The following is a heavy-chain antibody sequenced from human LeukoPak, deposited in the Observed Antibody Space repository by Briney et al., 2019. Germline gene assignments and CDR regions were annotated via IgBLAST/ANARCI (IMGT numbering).Heavy chain of an antibody. J-gene: IGHJ5*02. CDR1: GGSFTSYA. V-gene: IGHV1-69*05. D-gene: IGHD1-14*01. CDR3: ARTPGSNWFDH. Sequence: SVKVSFKASGGSFTSYAISWVRQAPGQGREGMGGIIPIFGTANYAQKFQGRVTITTDESTSTAYMELSSLRSEDTAVYYCARTPGSNWFDHWGQGTLVTVSS. CDR2: IIPIFGTA.